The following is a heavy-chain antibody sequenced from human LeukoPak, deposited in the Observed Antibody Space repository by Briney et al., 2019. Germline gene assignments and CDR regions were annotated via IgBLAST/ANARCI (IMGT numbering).Heavy chain of an antibody. V-gene: IGHV3-48*01. Sequence: PGGSLRLSCAASGFTFSSYSMNWVRQAPGKRLEWVSYISSSSSTIYYADSVKGRFTISRDNAKNSLYLQMNSLRAEDTAVYYCARDRGITGTTRAAYYMDVWGKGTTVTVSS. J-gene: IGHJ6*03. CDR1: GFTFSSYS. CDR2: ISSSSSTI. D-gene: IGHD1-7*01. CDR3: ARDRGITGTTRAAYYMDV.